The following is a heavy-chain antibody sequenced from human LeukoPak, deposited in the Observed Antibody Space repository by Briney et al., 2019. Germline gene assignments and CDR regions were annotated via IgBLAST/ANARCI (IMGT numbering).Heavy chain of an antibody. J-gene: IGHJ3*02. CDR1: GFTFSSYA. CDR2: ISSSSSTI. V-gene: IGHV3-48*01. Sequence: PGRSLRLSCAASGFTFSSYAMSWVRQAPGKGLEWVSAISSSSSTIYYADSVKGRFTISRDNAKNSLYLQMNSLRAEDTAVYYCARGLGSGRHAFDIWGQGTMVTVSS. CDR3: ARGLGSGRHAFDI. D-gene: IGHD3-10*01.